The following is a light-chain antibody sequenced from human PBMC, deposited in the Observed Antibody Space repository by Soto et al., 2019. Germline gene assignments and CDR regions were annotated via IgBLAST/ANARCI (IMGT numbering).Light chain of an antibody. CDR3: SLYTSENAYV. V-gene: IGLV2-18*01. Sequence: QSVLIQPPSVSGSPGQSVTISCTGTSSDVGSYDYVSWYQQHPGTVPKPMIYNANTRPSGVPDRFSGSKSGNTASMTISGLQAEDEADYYCSLYTSENAYVFGTGTKVTVL. CDR1: SSDVGSYDY. CDR2: NAN. J-gene: IGLJ1*01.